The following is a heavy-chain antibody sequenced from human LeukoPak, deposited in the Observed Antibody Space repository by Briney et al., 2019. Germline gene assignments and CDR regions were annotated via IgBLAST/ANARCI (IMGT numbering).Heavy chain of an antibody. D-gene: IGHD3-10*01. CDR2: ISGSGGST. V-gene: IGHV3-23*01. CDR1: GFTFSTYG. J-gene: IGHJ4*02. CDR3: ARVVPPTDYGSGSYFWDPYYFDY. Sequence: GGSLRLSCVASGFTFSTYGMHWVRQAPGKGLEWVSAISGSGGSTYYADSVKGRFTISRDNAKNSLFLQMNSLRAEDTAVYYCARVVPPTDYGSGSYFWDPYYFDYWGQGTLVTVSS.